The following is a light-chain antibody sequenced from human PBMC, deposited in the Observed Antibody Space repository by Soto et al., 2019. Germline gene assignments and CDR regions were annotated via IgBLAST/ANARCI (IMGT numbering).Light chain of an antibody. CDR3: QRYDSAPRT. CDR1: QGISNY. V-gene: IGKV1-27*01. Sequence: DIQMTQSPSSLSASLGDRVTITCRASQGISNYLAWYQQKPGEVPKLLIYAASTLQSGVPSRFSGTGSGTDFTLTISSLQPEDVATYYCQRYDSAPRTFGQGTKVEIK. CDR2: AAS. J-gene: IGKJ1*01.